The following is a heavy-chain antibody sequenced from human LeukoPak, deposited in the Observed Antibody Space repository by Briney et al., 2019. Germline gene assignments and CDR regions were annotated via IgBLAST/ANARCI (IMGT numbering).Heavy chain of an antibody. Sequence: SETLSLTCAVYGGSFSGYYWSWIRQPPGKGLEWIGEINHSESTNYNPSLKSRVTISVDTSKNQFSLKLSSVIAANTAVYYCARGLTTMVRGVTKKGDYFDYWGQGTLVTVSS. CDR2: INHSEST. J-gene: IGHJ4*02. CDR3: ARGLTTMVRGVTKKGDYFDY. V-gene: IGHV4-34*01. CDR1: GGSFSGYY. D-gene: IGHD3-10*01.